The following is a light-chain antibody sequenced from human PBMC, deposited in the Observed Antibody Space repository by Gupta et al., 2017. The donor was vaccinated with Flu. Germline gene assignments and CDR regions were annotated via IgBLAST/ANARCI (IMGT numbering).Light chain of an antibody. CDR1: SSDVGGYNY. CDR2: DVS. V-gene: IGLV2-11*01. Sequence: QSALTQPRSVSGSPGQSVTISCTGTSSDVGGYNYVSWYQQHPGKAPKLMIYDVSKRPSGAPDRFSGSKSGNTASLTIAGLQAEDDDDYYCCSYAGSTWVFGGGTKLTVL. J-gene: IGLJ3*02. CDR3: CSYAGSTWV.